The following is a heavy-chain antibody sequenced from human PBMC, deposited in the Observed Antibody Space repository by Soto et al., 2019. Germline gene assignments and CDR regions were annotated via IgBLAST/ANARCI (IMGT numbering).Heavy chain of an antibody. V-gene: IGHV4-39*01. Sequence: QLQLQESGPGLVKPSETLSLTCTVSSGSISSSSYYWGWIRQPPGKGLEWIGSIYYSGSTYYNPSLKSRVTISVDTSKNQFSLKLSSVTAADTAVYYCASPVGAAAGRDYYYYGMDVWGQGTTVTVSS. CDR3: ASPVGAAAGRDYYYYGMDV. D-gene: IGHD6-13*01. CDR1: SGSISSSSYY. J-gene: IGHJ6*02. CDR2: IYYSGST.